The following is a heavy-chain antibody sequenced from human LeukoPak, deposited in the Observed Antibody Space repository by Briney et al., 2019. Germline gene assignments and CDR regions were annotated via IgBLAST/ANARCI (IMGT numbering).Heavy chain of an antibody. CDR3: ATDVSSPLAQIDY. Sequence: GGSLRLSCAASGFTFSNALMSWVRQAPGKGLEWVARIVVGGTTDYAAPVNGRFSISRDDSMNMLYLQMDSLKTGDTAMYYCATDVSSPLAQIDYWGQGTPVTVSS. CDR2: IVVGGTT. J-gene: IGHJ4*02. V-gene: IGHV3-15*04. CDR1: GFTFSNAL. D-gene: IGHD1-14*01.